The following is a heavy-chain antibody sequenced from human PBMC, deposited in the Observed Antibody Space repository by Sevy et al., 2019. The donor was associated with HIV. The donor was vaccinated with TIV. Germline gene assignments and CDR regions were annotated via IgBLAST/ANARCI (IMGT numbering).Heavy chain of an antibody. V-gene: IGHV3-11*05. CDR3: ARGATFYSDSSGRVLSVLGAFDI. D-gene: IGHD3-22*01. J-gene: IGHJ3*02. CDR1: GFTFSDYY. Sequence: GGSLRLSCAASGFTFSDYYMSWIRQAPGKGLEWVSYISSSSSYTNYADSVKGRFTISRDNAKNSLYLQMNSLRAEDTAVFYCARGATFYSDSSGRVLSVLGAFDIWGRGTMVTVSS. CDR2: ISSSSSYT.